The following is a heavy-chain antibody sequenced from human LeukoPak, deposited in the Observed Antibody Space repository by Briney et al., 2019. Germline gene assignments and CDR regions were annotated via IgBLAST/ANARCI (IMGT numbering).Heavy chain of an antibody. D-gene: IGHD6-19*01. V-gene: IGHV4-4*07. J-gene: IGHJ4*02. CDR3: ASDHSGWLGLGY. CDR1: GGSIRSYY. Sequence: KPSETLSLTCTVSGGSIRSYYWSWIRQPAGNGLEWIGRIYTSGSTNFNPSFKSRVTMSVDTSKNQFSLRLSSVTATDTGVYYCASDHSGWLGLGYWGQGTLVSVSS. CDR2: IYTSGST.